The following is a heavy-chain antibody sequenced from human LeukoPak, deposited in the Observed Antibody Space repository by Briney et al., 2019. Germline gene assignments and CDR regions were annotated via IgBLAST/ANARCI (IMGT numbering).Heavy chain of an antibody. V-gene: IGHV1-3*01. CDR1: GYTFTRDA. J-gene: IGHJ4*02. D-gene: IGHD2-15*01. CDR2: VNAGNGNT. CDR3: ARESPCSGGGCHTRLDY. Sequence: ASVKVSCKASGYTFTRDAIHWVRQAPGQRLEWMGWVNAGNGNTKYSQKFQGRVTITRDTSASTAYMELSSLRSEDTAMYYCARESPCSGGGCHTRLDYWGQGTLVTVSS.